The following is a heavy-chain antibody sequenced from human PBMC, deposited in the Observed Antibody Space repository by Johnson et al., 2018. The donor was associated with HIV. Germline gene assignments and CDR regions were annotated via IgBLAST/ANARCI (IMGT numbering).Heavy chain of an antibody. CDR1: GFTYDMYW. CDR3: ARGLRHYYYGSGSYPGVDAFDI. D-gene: IGHD3-10*01. V-gene: IGHV3-74*01. Sequence: VQLVESGGGLVQPGGSLRLSCAASGFTYDMYWMHWVRQAPGKGLVWVSRINSFGSSTNYADFVKGRFTISRDNAKNTLYLQMNSLRAEDTAVYYCARGLRHYYYGSGSYPGVDAFDIWGQGTMVTVSS. J-gene: IGHJ3*02. CDR2: INSFGSST.